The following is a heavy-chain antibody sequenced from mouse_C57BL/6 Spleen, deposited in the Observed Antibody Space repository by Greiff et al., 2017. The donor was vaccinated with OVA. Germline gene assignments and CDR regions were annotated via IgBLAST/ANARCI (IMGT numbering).Heavy chain of an antibody. CDR3: ARHEEEGYDGYLYAMDY. J-gene: IGHJ4*01. V-gene: IGHV1-62-2*01. D-gene: IGHD2-3*01. CDR1: GYTFTEYT. CDR2: FYPGSGSI. Sequence: VMLVESGAELVKPGASVKLSCKASGYTFTEYTIHWVKQRSGQGLEWIGWFYPGSGSIKYNEKFKDKATLTADKSSSSVYMELSRLTSEDAAVYFCARHEEEGYDGYLYAMDYWGQGTSVTVSS.